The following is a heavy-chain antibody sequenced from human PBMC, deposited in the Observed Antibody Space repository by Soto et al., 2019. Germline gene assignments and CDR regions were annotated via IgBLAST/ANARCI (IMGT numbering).Heavy chain of an antibody. CDR1: GGSISSGGYY. CDR3: ARETQDIVVVTAETYGFDP. J-gene: IGHJ5*02. V-gene: IGHV4-31*03. Sequence: QVQLQESGPGLVKPSQTLSLTCTVSGGSISSGGYYWSWIRQHPGKGLEWIGYIYYSRSTYYNPSLKSRVTISVETSKNQFSLKLSSVTAADTAVYYCARETQDIVVVTAETYGFDPWGQGTLVTVSS. D-gene: IGHD2-2*01. CDR2: IYYSRST.